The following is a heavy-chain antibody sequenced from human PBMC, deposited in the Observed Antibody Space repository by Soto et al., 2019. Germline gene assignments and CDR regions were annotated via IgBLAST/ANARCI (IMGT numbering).Heavy chain of an antibody. D-gene: IGHD4-17*01. Sequence: ASVKVSCKASGYTFTSYGISWVRQAPGQGLEWMGWISAYNGNTNYAQKLQGRVTMTTDTSTNTAYMELRSLRSDDTAVYYCARGSLGATVTTGWFDPWGQGTLVTVSS. CDR2: ISAYNGNT. CDR1: GYTFTSYG. CDR3: ARGSLGATVTTGWFDP. V-gene: IGHV1-18*01. J-gene: IGHJ5*02.